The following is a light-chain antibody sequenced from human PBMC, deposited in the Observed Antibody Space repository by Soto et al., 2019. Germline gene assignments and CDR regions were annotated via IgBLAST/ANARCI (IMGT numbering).Light chain of an antibody. Sequence: DVQRTLTTSTLAVSERDRVTSTGRASQNISSWLAWYQQKPGKAPKLLIYKASNLQSGVPSRFSSSGSGTNFTLSLNSLQPEDFATYYCQQGYSNPWPFGQGTKVAIK. CDR2: KAS. CDR1: QNISSW. CDR3: QQGYSNPWP. J-gene: IGKJ1*01. V-gene: IGKV1-5*03.